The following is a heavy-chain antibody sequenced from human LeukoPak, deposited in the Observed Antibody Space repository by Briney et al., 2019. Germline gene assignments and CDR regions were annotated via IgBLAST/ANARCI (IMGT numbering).Heavy chain of an antibody. CDR1: GGSVSSGSYY. J-gene: IGHJ5*02. Sequence: SETLSLTCTVSGGSVSSGSYYWSWIRQPPGKGLEWIGYIYYSGSTNYNPSLKSRVTISVDTSKNQFSLKLSSVTAADTAVYYCARSELYNWNSGWFDPWGQGTLVTVSS. CDR3: ARSELYNWNSGWFDP. V-gene: IGHV4-61*01. CDR2: IYYSGST. D-gene: IGHD1-7*01.